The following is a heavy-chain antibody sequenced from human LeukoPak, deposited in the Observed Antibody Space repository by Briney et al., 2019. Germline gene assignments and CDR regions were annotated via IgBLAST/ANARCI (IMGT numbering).Heavy chain of an antibody. CDR1: GYTFTGSY. CDR2: INPNSGST. Sequence: ASVKVSCKACGYTFTGSYMHWVRQVPGQGLEWMGWINPNSGSTNYAQKFQGRVTMTRDTSISTAYMELSRLRSDDTAVYYCARGSAELLVDYWGQGTLVTVSS. V-gene: IGHV1-2*02. J-gene: IGHJ4*02. D-gene: IGHD1-26*01. CDR3: ARGSAELLVDY.